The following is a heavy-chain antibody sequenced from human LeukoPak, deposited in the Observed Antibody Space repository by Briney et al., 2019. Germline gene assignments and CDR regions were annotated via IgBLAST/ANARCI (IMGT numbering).Heavy chain of an antibody. CDR2: ISYDGSSR. V-gene: IGHV3-30*04. CDR3: ASPPGRPNGD. D-gene: IGHD7-27*01. J-gene: IGHJ4*02. Sequence: GGSLRLSCSASGFSFSNYPMQWVRQAPGKGLEWVATISYDGSSRYSAASVKGRFTISRDNSKNTLSLQMNSLRVEDTAMYYCASPPGRPNGDWGQGTLVTVSS. CDR1: GFSFSNYP.